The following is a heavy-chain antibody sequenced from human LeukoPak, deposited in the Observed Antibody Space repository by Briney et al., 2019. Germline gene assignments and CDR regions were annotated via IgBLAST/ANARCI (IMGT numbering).Heavy chain of an antibody. CDR2: IYYSGSI. J-gene: IGHJ4*02. CDR3: ARLNRGMRYRSNPPFDY. V-gene: IGHV4-39*01. CDR1: GGSISSSSYY. D-gene: IGHD6-13*01. Sequence: SETLSLTCTVSGGSISSSSYYWGWIRQPPGKGLEWIGSIYYSGSIYYNPSLKSRVTISVDTSKNQFSLKLSSVTAADTAVYYCARLNRGMRYRSNPPFDYWGQGTLVTVSS.